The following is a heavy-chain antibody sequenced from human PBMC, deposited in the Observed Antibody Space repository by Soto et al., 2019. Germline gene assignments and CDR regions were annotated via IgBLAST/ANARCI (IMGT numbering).Heavy chain of an antibody. CDR3: ARRYGASFDY. V-gene: IGHV1-69*13. Sequence: SVKVSCKASGYTFTSYDINWVRQAPGQGLEWMGGIIPIFGTANYAQKFQGRVTITADESTSTAYMELSSLRSEDTAVYYCARRYGASFDYWGQGTLVTVSS. CDR2: IIPIFGTA. J-gene: IGHJ4*02. CDR1: GYTFTSYD. D-gene: IGHD4-17*01.